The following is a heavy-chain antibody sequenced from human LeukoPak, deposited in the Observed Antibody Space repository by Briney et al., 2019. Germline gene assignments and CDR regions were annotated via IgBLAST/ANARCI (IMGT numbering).Heavy chain of an antibody. Sequence: GGSLRLSCAASGFTFSNYALSWVRQAPGKGLEWLSCISGSDDTTYNADSVKGRFTISRDNSKNTLYLQMNSLRAEDTAVYYCAKETGKYCGGDCYSDYWGQGTLVTVSS. CDR3: AKETGKYCGGDCYSDY. CDR2: ISGSDDTT. D-gene: IGHD2-21*02. V-gene: IGHV3-23*01. J-gene: IGHJ4*02. CDR1: GFTFSNYA.